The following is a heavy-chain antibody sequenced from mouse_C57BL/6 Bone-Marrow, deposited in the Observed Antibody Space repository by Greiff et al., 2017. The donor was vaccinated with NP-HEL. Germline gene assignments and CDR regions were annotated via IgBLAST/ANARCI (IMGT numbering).Heavy chain of an antibody. Sequence: VQLQQSGPVLVKPGASVKMSCKASGYTFTDYYMNWVKQSHGKSLEWIGVINPYNGGTSYNQKFKGKATLTVDKSSSTAYMALSSLTSEDSAVYYCARDYYGSSYWYFDVWGTGTTVTVSS. CDR3: ARDYYGSSYWYFDV. CDR1: GYTFTDYY. V-gene: IGHV1-19*01. J-gene: IGHJ1*03. CDR2: INPYNGGT. D-gene: IGHD1-1*01.